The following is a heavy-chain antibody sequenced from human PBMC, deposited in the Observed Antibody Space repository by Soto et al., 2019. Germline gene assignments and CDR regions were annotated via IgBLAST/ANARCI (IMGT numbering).Heavy chain of an antibody. V-gene: IGHV4-39*01. CDR2: IYYSGSS. J-gene: IGHJ4*02. CDR3: ATPPSYGGPFDY. CDR1: GGSITSSNYY. Sequence: QLQLQESGPGLVKPSETLSLTCTVSGGSITSSNYYWAWIRQPPGKGLEWIGSIYYSGSSYYNPSLRSRITISVDTSKNQFSLKLSSVTAADTAVYYCATPPSYGGPFDYWGQGTLVTVTS. D-gene: IGHD4-17*01.